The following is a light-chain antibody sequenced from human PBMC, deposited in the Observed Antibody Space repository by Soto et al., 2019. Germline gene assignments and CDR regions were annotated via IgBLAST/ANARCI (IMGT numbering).Light chain of an antibody. CDR1: SSDVGGYNS. CDR2: EVS. V-gene: IGLV2-8*01. J-gene: IGLJ2*01. CDR3: SSYAGSTNYVL. Sequence: QSVLTQPPSASGSPGQSVTISCTGTSSDVGGYNSVSWYQQHPGKAPKLMIYEVSKRPSGVPDRFSGSKSGNTASLTVSGLQAEDEADYYCSSYAGSTNYVLFGGGTKLTVL.